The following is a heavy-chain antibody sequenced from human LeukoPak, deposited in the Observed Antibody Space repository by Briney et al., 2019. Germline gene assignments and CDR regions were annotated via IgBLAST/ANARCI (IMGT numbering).Heavy chain of an antibody. CDR1: GYTFTSYG. J-gene: IGHJ1*01. Sequence: ASVKVSCKASGYTFTSYGISWVRQAPGQGLEWMGWISAYNGNTNYAQKLQGGVTMTTDTSTSTAYMELRSLRSDDTAVYYCASGGNYDILTGYYIEYFQHWGQGTLVTVSS. V-gene: IGHV1-18*01. D-gene: IGHD3-9*01. CDR2: ISAYNGNT. CDR3: ASGGNYDILTGYYIEYFQH.